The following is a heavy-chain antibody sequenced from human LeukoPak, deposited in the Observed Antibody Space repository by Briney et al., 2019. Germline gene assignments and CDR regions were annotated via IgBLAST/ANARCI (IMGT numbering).Heavy chain of an antibody. CDR2: ISSSSSYI. J-gene: IGHJ4*02. V-gene: IGHV3-21*01. Sequence: GGSLRLPCAASGFTFSSYSMNWVRQAPGKGLEWVSSISSSSSYIYYADSVKGRFTISRDNAKNSLYLQMNSLRAEDTAVYYCARGMITFGGVIAQIDYWGQGTLVTVSS. D-gene: IGHD3-16*02. CDR1: GFTFSSYS. CDR3: ARGMITFGGVIAQIDY.